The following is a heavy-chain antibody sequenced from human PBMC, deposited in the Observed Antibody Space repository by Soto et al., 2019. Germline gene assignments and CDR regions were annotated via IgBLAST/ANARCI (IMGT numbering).Heavy chain of an antibody. CDR3: ARDLTMNGGLLLGWFDP. D-gene: IGHD4-17*01. CDR1: GFTFSSYA. Sequence: EVQLLESGGGLVQPGGSLRLSCAASGFTFSSYAMSWVRQAPGKGLEWVSAISGSGGSTYYADSVKGRFTISRDNSKNSLYLQMNSLRAEDTAVYYCARDLTMNGGLLLGWFDPWGQGTLVTVSS. J-gene: IGHJ5*02. CDR2: ISGSGGST. V-gene: IGHV3-23*01.